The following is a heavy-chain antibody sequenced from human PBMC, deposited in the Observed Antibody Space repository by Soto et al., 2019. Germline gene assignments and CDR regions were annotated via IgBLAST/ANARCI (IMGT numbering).Heavy chain of an antibody. CDR3: AKLRRDINGKTNGMDV. J-gene: IGHJ6*02. Sequence: PGESLKISCKGSGYSFNSDWIGWVRQMPGKGLEWMGIIYPGDSDTRYSPSFEGQVTISADKSISTAYLQWSSLKASDTAMYYCAKLRRDINGKTNGMDVWGQGTTVTVSS. D-gene: IGHD1-20*01. CDR2: IYPGDSDT. V-gene: IGHV5-51*01. CDR1: GYSFNSDW.